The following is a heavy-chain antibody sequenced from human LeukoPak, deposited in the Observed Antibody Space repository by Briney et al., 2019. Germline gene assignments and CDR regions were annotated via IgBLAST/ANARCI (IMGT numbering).Heavy chain of an antibody. CDR3: ARERLTVETAGSIDY. Sequence: PGGFLRLSCAASGFTFSTHWMTWVRQSPGKGLEWVANIKQDGSEKYYVDSVKGRFTISRDNAKNSLYLQMNSLRGEDTAVYYCARERLTVETAGSIDYWGQGTLVTVSS. V-gene: IGHV3-7*01. CDR2: IKQDGSEK. J-gene: IGHJ4*02. CDR1: GFTFSTHW. D-gene: IGHD3-10*01.